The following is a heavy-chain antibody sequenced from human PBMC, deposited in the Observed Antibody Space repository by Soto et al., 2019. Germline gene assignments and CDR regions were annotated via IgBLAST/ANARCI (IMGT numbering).Heavy chain of an antibody. CDR2: IYDNGIT. CDR3: ARTYDSNGYADEFDS. Sequence: QVVLQESGPGLVKPSETLSLTCSVSGRSITSYYWSWVRQPPGKGLEWIGYIYDNGITSQNPSLKGRVTLSADTSQNQFSLKLTSVTVADTAVYYCARTYDSNGYADEFDSWGQGILVAVTS. J-gene: IGHJ4*02. CDR1: GRSITSYY. V-gene: IGHV4-59*12. D-gene: IGHD3-22*01.